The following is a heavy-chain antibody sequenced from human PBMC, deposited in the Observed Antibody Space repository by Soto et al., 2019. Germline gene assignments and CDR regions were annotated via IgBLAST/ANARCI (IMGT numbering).Heavy chain of an antibody. CDR1: GYTFTSYG. CDR2: ISAYNGNT. D-gene: IGHD2-2*01. CDR3: ARVRVECSSTSCQPEHYYYYGMAV. J-gene: IGHJ6*02. V-gene: IGHV1-18*01. Sequence: ASVKVSCKASGYTFTSYGISWVRQAPGQGLEWMGWISAYNGNTNYAQKLQGRVTMTTDTSTSTAYMELRSLRSDDTAVYYCARVRVECSSTSCQPEHYYYYGMAVWGQGTTVTVSS.